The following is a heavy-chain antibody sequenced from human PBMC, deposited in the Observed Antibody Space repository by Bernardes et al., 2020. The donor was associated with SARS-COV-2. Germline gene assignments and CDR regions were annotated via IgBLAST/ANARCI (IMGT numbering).Heavy chain of an antibody. CDR1: GGSISSGAYY. CDR2: IHYTGSS. D-gene: IGHD3-16*01. J-gene: IGHJ4*02. CDR3: ARESREVMAQFEY. Sequence: SETLSLTCTVSGGSISSGAYYWSWIRQTPGKGLEWIGYIHYTGSSYYNPSLKSRLTMSIDTSKNQFSLKLSSVTAADTAVYYCARESREVMAQFEYWAQGGLVTDSS. V-gene: IGHV4-30-4*01.